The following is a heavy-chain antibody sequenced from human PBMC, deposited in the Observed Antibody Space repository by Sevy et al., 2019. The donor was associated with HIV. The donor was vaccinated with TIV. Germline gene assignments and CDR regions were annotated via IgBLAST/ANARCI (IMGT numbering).Heavy chain of an antibody. D-gene: IGHD3-10*01. Sequence: ASVKVSCKTSGYTFNTFGINWVRQAPGQGLQWVGWISAYDGNTKFVQNLQGRVSMTTETSTSTVYMELKNLRSDDTAVYYCARDSIPLVQGIIITPYYYGMDVWGQWTTVTASS. CDR2: ISAYDGNT. V-gene: IGHV1-18*04. J-gene: IGHJ6*02. CDR1: GYTFNTFG. CDR3: ARDSIPLVQGIIITPYYYGMDV.